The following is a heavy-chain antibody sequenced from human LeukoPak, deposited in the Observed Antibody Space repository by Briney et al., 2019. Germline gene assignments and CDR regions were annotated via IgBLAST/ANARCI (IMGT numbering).Heavy chain of an antibody. CDR2: MNPNSGNT. Sequence: ASVKVSCKASGYTFTSYDINWVRQATGQGLEWMGWMNPNSGNTGYAQKFQGRVTMTRNTSISTAYMELSSLRSEATAVYYCARFCRYYYDSSGYSSDAFDIWGQGTMVTVSS. CDR3: ARFCRYYYDSSGYSSDAFDI. J-gene: IGHJ3*02. CDR1: GYTFTSYD. V-gene: IGHV1-8*01. D-gene: IGHD3-22*01.